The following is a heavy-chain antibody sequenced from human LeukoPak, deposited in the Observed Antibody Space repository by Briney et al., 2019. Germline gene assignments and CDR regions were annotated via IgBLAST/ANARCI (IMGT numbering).Heavy chain of an antibody. V-gene: IGHV4-34*01. CDR3: GXGXRSXXTMVRGVIITHPFDY. J-gene: IGHJ4*02. Sequence: PSETLSLTCAVYGGSFSGYYWSWIRQPPGKGLEWIGEINHSGSTNYNPSLKSRVTISVDTSKNQFSLKLSSVTAADTAVYYCGXGXRSXXTMVRGVIITHPFDYWGQGTLVTVSS. CDR1: GGSFSGYY. CDR2: INHSGST. D-gene: IGHD3-10*01.